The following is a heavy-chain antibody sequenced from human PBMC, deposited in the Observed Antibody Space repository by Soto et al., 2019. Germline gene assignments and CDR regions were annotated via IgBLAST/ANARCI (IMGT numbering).Heavy chain of an antibody. V-gene: IGHV1-69*19. CDR3: ARSVGSGGVIGGFDY. CDR1: GGTFNTYA. J-gene: IGHJ4*02. CDR2: IFPMFDVP. Sequence: QVQLVQSGPEMKKPGSAVKVSCKASGGTFNTYAMNWVRQVPGQGLEWMGGIFPMFDVPRYAQKFQGRVTITLDESSTTAYMDLSSLRFDYTAVYYCARSVGSGGVIGGFDYWGQRTLVSV. D-gene: IGHD3-16*02.